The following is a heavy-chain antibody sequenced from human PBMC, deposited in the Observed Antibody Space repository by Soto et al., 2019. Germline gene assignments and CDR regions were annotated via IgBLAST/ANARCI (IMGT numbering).Heavy chain of an antibody. CDR1: GYTFTSYG. CDR2: ISAYNGNT. CDR3: ARGGAIGTWFDP. D-gene: IGHD1-26*01. J-gene: IGHJ5*02. Sequence: ASVKVSCKASGYTFTSYGISWVRQAPGQGLEWMGWISAYNGNTNYAQKLQGRVTMTTDTSKNQFSLKLSSVTAADTAVYYCARGGAIGTWFDPWGQGTLVTVSS. V-gene: IGHV1-18*04.